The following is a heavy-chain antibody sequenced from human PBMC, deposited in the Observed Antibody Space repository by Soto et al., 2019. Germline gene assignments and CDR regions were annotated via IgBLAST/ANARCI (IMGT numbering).Heavy chain of an antibody. CDR1: CYTFSDYY. CDR3: AREPATAKPEGVDF. V-gene: IGHV1-2*02. Sequence: GXSVKVSYKDSCYTFSDYYIHWVRQAPGQGLEWMGWINPNSGGTKYAPKFQGGVTMTRDTSITTAYMELSRLRSGDTAVYYCAREPATAKPEGVDFWGQGTLVTVS. J-gene: IGHJ4*02. D-gene: IGHD3-16*01. CDR2: INPNSGGT.